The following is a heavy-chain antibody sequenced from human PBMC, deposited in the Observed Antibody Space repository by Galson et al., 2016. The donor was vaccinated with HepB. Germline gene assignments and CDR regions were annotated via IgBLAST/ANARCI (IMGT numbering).Heavy chain of an antibody. D-gene: IGHD4-11*01. CDR3: AKDPDSDSQKQFHNYW. CDR1: GFTFSNFA. Sequence: SLRLSCAASGFTFSNFAMSWVRQAPGKGLEWVSAISGSGGRTYYADSVKGRFTISRDNSKNTVFLQMNSLRAEDTAIYYCAKDPDSDSQKQFHNYWWGQGILVTVSS. CDR2: ISGSGGRT. J-gene: IGHJ4*01. V-gene: IGHV3-23*01.